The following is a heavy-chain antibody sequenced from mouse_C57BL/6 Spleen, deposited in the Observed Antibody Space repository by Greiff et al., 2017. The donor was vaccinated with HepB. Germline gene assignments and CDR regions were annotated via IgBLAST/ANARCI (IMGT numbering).Heavy chain of an antibody. CDR3: ARRGTVVATNWYFDV. V-gene: IGHV1-72*01. Sequence: QQSCKASGYTFTSYWMHWGKQRPGRGLEWIGRIDPNSGGTKYNEKFKSKATLTVDKPSSTAYMQLSSLTSEDSAVYYCARRGTVVATNWYFDVWGTGTTVTVSS. CDR2: IDPNSGGT. D-gene: IGHD1-1*01. CDR1: GYTFTSYW. J-gene: IGHJ1*03.